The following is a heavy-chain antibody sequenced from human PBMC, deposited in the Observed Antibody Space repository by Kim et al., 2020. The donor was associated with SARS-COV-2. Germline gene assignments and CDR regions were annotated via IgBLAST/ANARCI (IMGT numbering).Heavy chain of an antibody. D-gene: IGHD3-10*01. Sequence: VKGRFTISRDNSKNTLYLQMNSLRAEDTAVYYCAKDLGAMVRGVIWFDYWGQGTLVTVSS. V-gene: IGHV3-23*01. J-gene: IGHJ4*02. CDR3: AKDLGAMVRGVIWFDY.